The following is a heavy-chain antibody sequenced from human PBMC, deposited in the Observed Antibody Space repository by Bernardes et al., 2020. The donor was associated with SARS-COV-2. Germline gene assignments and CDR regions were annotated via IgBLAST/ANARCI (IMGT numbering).Heavy chain of an antibody. J-gene: IGHJ5*02. CDR1: GGSISSYY. CDR3: AKFISGRSVDP. V-gene: IGHV4-59*01. CDR2: IHYSGST. D-gene: IGHD3-10*01. Sequence: SETLSLTCTVSGGSISSYYWSWIRQPPVKGLEWIGYIHYSGSTNYNPSLKSRVTISVDTSKNQFSLKLSYVTGADSAVNYCAKFISGRSVDPWDQGTLVTVSS.